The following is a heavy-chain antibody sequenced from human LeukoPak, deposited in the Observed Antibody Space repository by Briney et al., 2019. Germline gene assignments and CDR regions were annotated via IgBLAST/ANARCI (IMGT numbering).Heavy chain of an antibody. CDR1: GFTFSNFG. J-gene: IGHJ4*02. V-gene: IGHV3-30*02. CDR2: IRYDETNK. Sequence: PGGSLRLSCAASGFTFSNFGMHWVRQTPGKGLEWVAFIRYDETNKYYADSVKGRFTISRDTSKNTLYLQMNSLRPEDTALYYCANGFTRDGYHHYFDYWGQGTLVTVSS. D-gene: IGHD5-24*01. CDR3: ANGFTRDGYHHYFDY.